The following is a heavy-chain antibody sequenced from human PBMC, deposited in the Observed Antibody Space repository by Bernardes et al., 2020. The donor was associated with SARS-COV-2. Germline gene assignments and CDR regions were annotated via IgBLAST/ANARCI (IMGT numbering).Heavy chain of an antibody. CDR1: GLTVSISQ. Sequence: GGSLRVSCVASGLTVSISQMSWVRQAPGKGLEWVSVIYTDGSEFYADSVKGRFTISRDNSKNTLYLQMNSLRAEDTAVYFCVREKVQSEPPTRYDYWGQGTLVTVSS. J-gene: IGHJ4*02. CDR3: VREKVQSEPPTRYDY. D-gene: IGHD1-26*01. V-gene: IGHV3-53*01. CDR2: IYTDGSE.